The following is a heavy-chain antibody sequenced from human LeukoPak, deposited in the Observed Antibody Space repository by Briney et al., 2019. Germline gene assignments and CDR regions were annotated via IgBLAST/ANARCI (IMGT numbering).Heavy chain of an antibody. V-gene: IGHV4-39*02. CDR1: SGSISTSNYF. CDR2: INHRGST. D-gene: IGHD3-16*02. J-gene: IGHJ4*02. CDR3: ARRAPSMITVGGVVGHFDY. Sequence: SETLSLTCTVSSGSISTSNYFWTWIRQPPGKGLEWIGEINHRGSTNYNPSLQSRVAISVDTSKNHFSLSLTSVTAADTAVYYCARRAPSMITVGGVVGHFDYWGQGALVIVSS.